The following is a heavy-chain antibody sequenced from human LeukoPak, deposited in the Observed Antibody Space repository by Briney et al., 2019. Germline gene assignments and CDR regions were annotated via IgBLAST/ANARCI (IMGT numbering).Heavy chain of an antibody. V-gene: IGHV3-23*01. CDR3: AKALLGGAFDI. J-gene: IGHJ3*02. CDR1: GFTFSTYA. D-gene: IGHD2-15*01. CDR2: ISGTGVST. Sequence: GGSLRLSCAASGFTFSTYAMNWFRQAPGKGPDWVSTISGTGVSTYYADSVKGRFTISRDNSKNTLYLQMNSLRAEDTAVYYCAKALLGGAFDIWGQGTMVTVSS.